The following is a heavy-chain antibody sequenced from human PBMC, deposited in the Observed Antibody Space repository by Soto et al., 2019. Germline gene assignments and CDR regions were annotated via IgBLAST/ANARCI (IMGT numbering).Heavy chain of an antibody. CDR1: GGSISSSSYY. CDR3: ARKEGGSYLLDY. V-gene: IGHV4-39*01. D-gene: IGHD1-26*01. CDR2: IYYSGST. J-gene: IGHJ4*02. Sequence: QLQLQESGPGLVKPSETLSLTCTVSGGSISSSSYYWGWIRQPPGKGLEWIGSIYYSGSTYYNPSLKSRVNKSVDTSKNQFSLKLSSVTAADTAVYYCARKEGGSYLLDYWGQGTLVTVSS.